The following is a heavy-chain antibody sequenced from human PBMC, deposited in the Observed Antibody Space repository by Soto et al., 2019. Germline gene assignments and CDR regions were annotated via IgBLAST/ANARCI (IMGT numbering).Heavy chain of an antibody. V-gene: IGHV3-11*01. CDR3: ARDSSQNYDFWSGYYNWFDP. D-gene: IGHD3-3*01. Sequence: GSLRLSCAASGFTFSDYYMSWIRQAPGKGLEWVSYISSSGSTIYYADSVKGRFTISRDNAKNSLYLQMNSLRAEDTAVYYCARDSSQNYDFWSGYYNWFDPWGQGTLVTVSS. CDR1: GFTFSDYY. CDR2: ISSSGSTI. J-gene: IGHJ5*02.